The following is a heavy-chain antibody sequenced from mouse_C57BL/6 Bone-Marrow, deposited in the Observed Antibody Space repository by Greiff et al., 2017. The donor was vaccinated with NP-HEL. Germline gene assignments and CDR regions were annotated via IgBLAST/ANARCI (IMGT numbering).Heavy chain of an antibody. CDR3: ARWGWLLPYYFDY. Sequence: EVQLQQSGPELVKPGDSVKISCKASGYSFTGYFMNWVMQSHGKSLEWIGRINPYNGDTFYNQKFKGKATLTVDKSSSTAHMELRSLTSEDSAVYYCARWGWLLPYYFDYWGQGTTLTVSS. J-gene: IGHJ2*01. CDR1: GYSFTGYF. CDR2: INPYNGDT. D-gene: IGHD2-3*01. V-gene: IGHV1-20*01.